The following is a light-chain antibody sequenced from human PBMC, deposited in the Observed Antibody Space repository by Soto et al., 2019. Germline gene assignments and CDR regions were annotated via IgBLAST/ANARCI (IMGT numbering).Light chain of an antibody. J-gene: IGKJ4*01. CDR1: QDISNY. CDR2: AAS. V-gene: IGKV1-39*01. CDR3: QNYKSVPLT. Sequence: DIQMTQSPSSLSASVGDRVTITCQASQDISNYLNWYQQKPGKAPKLLIYAASSLQSGVPSRFSGSGSGTDFTLTISRLQPEDVATYYCQNYKSVPLTFGGGTKVDIK.